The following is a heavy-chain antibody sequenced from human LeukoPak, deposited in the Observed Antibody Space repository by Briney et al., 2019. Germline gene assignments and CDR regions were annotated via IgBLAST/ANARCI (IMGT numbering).Heavy chain of an antibody. CDR3: ARHLSGSPPLGYFDY. CDR1: GGSFSSYY. Sequence: SETLSLTCAVYGGSFSSYYWSWIRQPPGKGLEWIGYIYYSGSTNYNPSLKSRVTISVDTSKNQFSLKLSSVTAADTAVYYCARHLSGSPPLGYFDYWGQGTLVTVSS. CDR2: IYYSGST. V-gene: IGHV4-59*08. D-gene: IGHD1-26*01. J-gene: IGHJ4*02.